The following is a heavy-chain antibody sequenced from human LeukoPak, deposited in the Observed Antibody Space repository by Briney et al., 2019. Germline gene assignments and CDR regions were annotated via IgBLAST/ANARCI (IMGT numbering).Heavy chain of an antibody. CDR3: ARGYCSSTSCYGARMVIGWDY. CDR1: GGYISSASYS. D-gene: IGHD2-2*01. J-gene: IGHJ4*02. V-gene: IGHV4-61*02. Sequence: SQTLSLTCAVSGGYISSASYSWSWIRQPPGKGLEWIGRIYTSGSTNYNPPLKSRVTMSVDTSKNQFSLNLSSVTAADTAVYYCARGYCSSTSCYGARMVIGWDYWGQGTLVTVSS. CDR2: IYTSGST.